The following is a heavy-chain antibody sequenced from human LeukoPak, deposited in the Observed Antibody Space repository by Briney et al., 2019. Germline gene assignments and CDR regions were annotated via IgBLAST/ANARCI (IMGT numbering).Heavy chain of an antibody. Sequence: GGSLRLSCAASGFSFSSYEMNWVRQAPGKGLEWVGFIRSKPYGGTTEDAASVKGSKAYGGTTEYAASVKGRFTISRDDSKSIAYLQMSSLKTEDTAVYYCTRAGYYSDSRADYWGQGTLVTVSS. CDR1: GFSFSSYE. J-gene: IGHJ4*02. CDR3: TRAGYYSDSRADY. V-gene: IGHV3-49*04. CDR2: IRSKPYGGTTEDAASVKGSKAYGGTT. D-gene: IGHD3-22*01.